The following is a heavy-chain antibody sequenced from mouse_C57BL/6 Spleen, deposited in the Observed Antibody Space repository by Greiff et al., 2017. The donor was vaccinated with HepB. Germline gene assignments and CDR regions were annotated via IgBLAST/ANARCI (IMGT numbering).Heavy chain of an antibody. CDR1: GYAFSSSW. CDR3: ALDSSGSAWFAY. CDR2: IYPGDGDT. J-gene: IGHJ3*01. D-gene: IGHD3-2*02. Sequence: VQVVESGPELVKPGASVKISCKASGYAFSSSWMNWVKQRPGKGLEWIGRIYPGDGDTNYNGKFKGKATLTADKSSSTAYMQLSSLTSEDSAVYFCALDSSGSAWFAYWGQGTLVTVSA. V-gene: IGHV1-82*01.